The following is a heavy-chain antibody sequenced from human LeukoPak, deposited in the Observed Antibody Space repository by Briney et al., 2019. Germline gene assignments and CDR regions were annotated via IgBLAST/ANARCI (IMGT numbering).Heavy chain of an antibody. Sequence: AVTVSFKGSGGTFSIYAISWVRQAPGQGMEWVGRIIPLLVIPNHSQNFQGRVTIPAPKSTSTAYMELSRLTSEDTAVYCSARSIAARPAPYNWFHPWGQGTLVTVSS. V-gene: IGHV1-69*04. J-gene: IGHJ5*02. D-gene: IGHD6-6*01. CDR2: IIPLLVIP. CDR1: GGTFSIYA. CDR3: ARSIAARPAPYNWFHP.